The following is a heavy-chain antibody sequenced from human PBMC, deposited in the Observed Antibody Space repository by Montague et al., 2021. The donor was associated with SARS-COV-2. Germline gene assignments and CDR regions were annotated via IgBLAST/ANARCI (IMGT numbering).Heavy chain of an antibody. D-gene: IGHD6-13*01. V-gene: IGHV3-23*03. CDR1: GFTFSSYP. J-gene: IGHJ6*02. CDR3: AEDRVPSSSWYDGMDV. Sequence: SLRLSCAASGFTFSSYPMTWVRQAPGKGLEWVSVVYSGGTTTYYADSVKGRFTISRDNSKNTLYLEMNSLRAEDTAIYYCAEDRVPSSSWYDGMDVWGQGTTVIVSS. CDR2: VYSGGTTT.